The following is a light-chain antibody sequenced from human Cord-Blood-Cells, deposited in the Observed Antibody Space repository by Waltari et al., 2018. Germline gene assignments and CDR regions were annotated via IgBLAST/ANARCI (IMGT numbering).Light chain of an antibody. J-gene: IGLJ1*01. CDR3: CSYAGSYVYV. CDR2: DVS. V-gene: IGLV2-11*01. CDR1: SSDVGGYNY. Sequence: QSALTQPRSASGSPGQSVTIPCPGTSSDVGGYNYFSWYQQHPGKAPKLMIYDVSKRPSGVPDRFSGSKSGNTASLTISGLQAEDEADYYCCSYAGSYVYVFGTGTKVTVL.